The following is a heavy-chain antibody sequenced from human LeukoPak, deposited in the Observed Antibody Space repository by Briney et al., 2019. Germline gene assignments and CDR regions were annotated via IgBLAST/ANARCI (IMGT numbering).Heavy chain of an antibody. V-gene: IGHV1-69*13. CDR2: IIPIFGTA. Sequence: ALVKVSCKASGGTFSSYAISWVRQAPGQGLEWMGGIIPIFGTANYAQKFQGRVTITADESTSTAYMELSSLRSEDTAVYYCAQIIAAAGDDYWGQGTLVTVSS. D-gene: IGHD6-13*01. CDR1: GGTFSSYA. CDR3: AQIIAAAGDDY. J-gene: IGHJ4*02.